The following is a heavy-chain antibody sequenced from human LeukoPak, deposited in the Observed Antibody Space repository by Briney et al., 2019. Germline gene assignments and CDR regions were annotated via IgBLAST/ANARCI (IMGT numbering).Heavy chain of an antibody. CDR3: TRDQYSGHWYYAFDI. Sequence: GGSLRLSCAASGFTFSSYSMNWVRQAPGKGPEWVSYISSSLSVIYYADSVEGRFTISRDNAKNSLFLQMNNLRDEDTAVYYCTRDQYSGHWYYAFDIWGQGTRVTVSS. CDR2: ISSSLSVI. J-gene: IGHJ3*02. D-gene: IGHD6-19*01. V-gene: IGHV3-48*02. CDR1: GFTFSSYS.